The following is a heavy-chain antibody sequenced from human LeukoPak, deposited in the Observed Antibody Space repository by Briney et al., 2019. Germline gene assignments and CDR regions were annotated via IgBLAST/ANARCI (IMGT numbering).Heavy chain of an antibody. CDR2: YSGST. J-gene: IGHJ4*02. CDR3: ARYSYGAGSKPYWVDY. D-gene: IGHD3-10*01. Sequence: SETLSLTCTVSGGSISSSSYYWAWIRQPPGKGLEYIGSYSGSTYNNPSLKSRVTISVDTSKKQFSLKLSSVTAADTAVYFCARYSYGAGSKPYWVDYWGQGTLVTVSS. CDR1: GGSISSSSYY. V-gene: IGHV4-39*01.